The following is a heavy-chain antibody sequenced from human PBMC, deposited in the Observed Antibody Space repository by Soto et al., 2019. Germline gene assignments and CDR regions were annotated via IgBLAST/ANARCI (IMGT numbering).Heavy chain of an antibody. J-gene: IGHJ5*02. D-gene: IGHD6-13*01. Sequence: GGSLRLSCAASGFTFSTYPMSWVRQAPGKGLEWVSAISGSRGNTYYADSVRGRFTISRDNSKNTLYLQMSSLRAEDTAVYYCAKDHLTTGGTFWFDPRGQGTLVTVSS. V-gene: IGHV3-23*01. CDR3: AKDHLTTGGTFWFDP. CDR2: ISGSRGNT. CDR1: GFTFSTYP.